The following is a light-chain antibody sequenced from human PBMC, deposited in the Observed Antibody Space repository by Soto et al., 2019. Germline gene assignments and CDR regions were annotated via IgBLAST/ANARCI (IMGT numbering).Light chain of an antibody. CDR3: QQYNTGPWT. CDR2: GAS. V-gene: IGKV3-15*01. J-gene: IGKJ1*01. CDR1: QSVSSN. Sequence: EIVMTQSPATLSVSPGERGTLSCRASQSVSSNLAWYQQKPGQAPRLLIYGASTRATGIPARFSGSGSGTEFTLTISSLQTADFAVYYYQQYNTGPWTFGQGTNVEIK.